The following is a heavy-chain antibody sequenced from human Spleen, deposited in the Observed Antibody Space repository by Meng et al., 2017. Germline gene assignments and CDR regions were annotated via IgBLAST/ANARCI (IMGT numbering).Heavy chain of an antibody. J-gene: IGHJ4*02. Sequence: GESLKISCTVSGDSINFYYWSWIRQPPGKGLEWVSSISSSSSYIYYADSVKGRFTISRDNAKNSLYLQMNSLRAEDKAVYYCASVTTDYWGQGTLVTVSS. CDR2: ISSSSSYI. CDR3: ASVTTDY. CDR1: GDSINFYY. D-gene: IGHD4-17*01. V-gene: IGHV3-21*01.